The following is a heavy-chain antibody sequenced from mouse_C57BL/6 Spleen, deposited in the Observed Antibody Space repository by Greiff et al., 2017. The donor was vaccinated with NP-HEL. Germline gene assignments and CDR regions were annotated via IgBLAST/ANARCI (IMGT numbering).Heavy chain of an antibody. V-gene: IGHV5-17*01. CDR3: ARRYYGSSYDFDY. D-gene: IGHD1-1*01. Sequence: EVLLVESGGGLVKPGGSLKLSCAASGFTFSDYGMHWVRQAPEKGLEWVAYISSGSSTIYYADTVKGRFTISRDNAKNTLFLQLTSLRSEDTAMYYCARRYYGSSYDFDYWGQGTTLTGSS. J-gene: IGHJ2*01. CDR1: GFTFSDYG. CDR2: ISSGSSTI.